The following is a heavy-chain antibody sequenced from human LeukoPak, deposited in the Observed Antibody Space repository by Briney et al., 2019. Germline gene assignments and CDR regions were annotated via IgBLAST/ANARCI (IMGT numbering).Heavy chain of an antibody. D-gene: IGHD3-9*01. CDR3: ARLGVRTYYDILTGPDLYYYYYMDV. CDR1: GYTFSDYY. CDR2: ISGGGSTR. J-gene: IGHJ6*03. V-gene: IGHV3-11*04. Sequence: GGSLRLSCAASGYTFSDYYMSWIRQAPGKGLDWVAYISGGGSTRSYADSVKGRFTISRDNAKNSLYLQMNSLRAEDTAVYYCARLGVRTYYDILTGPDLYYYYYMDVWGKGTTVTISS.